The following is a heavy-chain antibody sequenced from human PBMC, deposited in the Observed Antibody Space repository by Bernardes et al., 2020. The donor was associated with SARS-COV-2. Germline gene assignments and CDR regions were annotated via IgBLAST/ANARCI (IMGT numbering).Heavy chain of an antibody. CDR2: IIPIFGTA. V-gene: IGHV1-69*13. CDR3: ARAGWTMVRGVIITLNWFDP. Sequence: AVKVSCKASGGTFSSYAISWVRQAPGQGLEWMGRIIPIFGTATYAQKFQGRVTITADESTSTAYMELSSLRSEDTAVYYCARAGWTMVRGVIITLNWFDPWGQGTLVTVSS. D-gene: IGHD3-10*01. CDR1: GGTFSSYA. J-gene: IGHJ5*02.